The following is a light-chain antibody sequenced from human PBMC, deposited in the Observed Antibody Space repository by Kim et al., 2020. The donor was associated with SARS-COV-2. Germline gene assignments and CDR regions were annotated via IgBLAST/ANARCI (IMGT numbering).Light chain of an antibody. CDR2: EDT. Sequence: SYELTQPPSVPVSPGQTASISCSGDKLGDKYACWYQQRPGQSPVLVIYEDTRRPSGIPERFSASTSGNTATLTISGTQAMDEADYYCQAWDSTTVIFGGGTQLTVL. J-gene: IGLJ2*01. CDR1: KLGDKY. V-gene: IGLV3-1*01. CDR3: QAWDSTTVI.